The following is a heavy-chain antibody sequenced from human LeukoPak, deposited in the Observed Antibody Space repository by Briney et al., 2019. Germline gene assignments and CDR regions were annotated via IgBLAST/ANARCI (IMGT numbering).Heavy chain of an antibody. Sequence: GGSLRLSCAASGFTFSSYWMHWVRQAPGKGLVWVSRINSDGSSTSYADSVKGRFTISRDNAKNTLYLQMNSLRAEDTAVYYCAKESGSSTDFDYWGQGTLVTVSS. CDR3: AKESGSSTDFDY. J-gene: IGHJ4*02. CDR1: GFTFSSYW. D-gene: IGHD2-2*01. V-gene: IGHV3-74*01. CDR2: INSDGSST.